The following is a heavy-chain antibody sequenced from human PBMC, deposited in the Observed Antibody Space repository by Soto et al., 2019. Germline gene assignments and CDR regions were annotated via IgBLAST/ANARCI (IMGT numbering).Heavy chain of an antibody. CDR2: IHTGGSA. D-gene: IGHD6-13*01. J-gene: IGHJ4*02. Sequence: GGSLRLSCSASGLSVSRYFMNWVRQAPGKGLEWVSVIHTGGSAYYAESVKGRFTISRDSPKNTLYLQMNSLRAEDTAVYYCARGRSHWYPLDYWGQGALVTGS. V-gene: IGHV3-53*01. CDR1: GLSVSRYF. CDR3: ARGRSHWYPLDY.